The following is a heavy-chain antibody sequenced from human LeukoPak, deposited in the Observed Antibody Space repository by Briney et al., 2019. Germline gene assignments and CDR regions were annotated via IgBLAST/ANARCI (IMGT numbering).Heavy chain of an antibody. J-gene: IGHJ4*02. D-gene: IGHD3-22*01. Sequence: SETLSLTCTVSGGSISSYYWGWIRQPPGKGLEWIGSIYYSGSTYYNPSLKSRVTISVDTSKNQFSLKLSSVTAADTAVYYCARIPYYDSSGYYYEVYFDYWGQGTLVTVSS. CDR3: ARIPYYDSSGYYYEVYFDY. CDR2: IYYSGST. V-gene: IGHV4-39*01. CDR1: GGSISSYY.